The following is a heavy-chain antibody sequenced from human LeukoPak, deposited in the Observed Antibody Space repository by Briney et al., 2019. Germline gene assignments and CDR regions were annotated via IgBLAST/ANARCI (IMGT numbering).Heavy chain of an antibody. CDR1: GGSISRYC. Sequence: SETLSLTCTLSGGSISRYCWSWIGQPAGKGVEWIGYIYYSGRPNYNPPLTSRVTIYVDTSTNQSSLKLRSVTAAHTAVNYCARLGGSSDYWGQGTLVTVSS. CDR3: ARLGGSSDY. CDR2: IYYSGRP. V-gene: IGHV4-59*08. J-gene: IGHJ4*02. D-gene: IGHD1-26*01.